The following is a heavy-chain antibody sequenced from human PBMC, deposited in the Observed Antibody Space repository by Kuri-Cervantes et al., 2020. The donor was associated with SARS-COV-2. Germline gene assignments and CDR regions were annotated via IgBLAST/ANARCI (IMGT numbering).Heavy chain of an antibody. CDR3: ARKPGITGTTGVDY. CDR2: IYPGDSDT. J-gene: IGHJ4*03. D-gene: IGHD1-20*01. CDR1: GYSFTSYW. V-gene: IGHV5-51*01. Sequence: GGSLRLSCKGSGYSFTSYWIGWMRQMPGKGLEWMGIIYPGDSDTRYSPSFQGQVTISADKSISTAYLQWSSLKASDTAMYYCARKPGITGTTGVDYWGQGTTVTVSS.